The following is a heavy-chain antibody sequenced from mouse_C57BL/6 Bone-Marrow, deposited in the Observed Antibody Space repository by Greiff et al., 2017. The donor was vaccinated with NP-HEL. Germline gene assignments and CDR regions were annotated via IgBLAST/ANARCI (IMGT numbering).Heavy chain of an antibody. CDR2: SRNKANDYTT. V-gene: IGHV7-1*01. J-gene: IGHJ3*01. CDR3: ARDAYYGRGFAY. CDR1: GFTFSDFY. Sequence: EVKVVESGGGLVQSGRSLRLSCATSGFTFSDFYMEWVRQAPGKGLEWIAASRNKANDYTTEYSASVKGRFIVSRDTSQSILYLQMNALRAEDTAIYYCARDAYYGRGFAYWGQGTLVTVSA. D-gene: IGHD1-1*01.